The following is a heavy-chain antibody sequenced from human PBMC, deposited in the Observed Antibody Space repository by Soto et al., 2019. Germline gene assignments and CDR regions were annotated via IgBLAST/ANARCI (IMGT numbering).Heavy chain of an antibody. Sequence: SETLSLTCAVYGGSFSGYYWSWIRQPPGKGLVWFGEINHSGSTNYNPSLKSRVTISVDTSKNQFSLRLSSVTAADTAVYYCAREGALLFGGNPDYYDDLAVWGQGTTVTSP. CDR2: INHSGST. V-gene: IGHV4-34*01. CDR1: GGSFSGYY. J-gene: IGHJ6*02. D-gene: IGHD2-15*01. CDR3: AREGALLFGGNPDYYDDLAV.